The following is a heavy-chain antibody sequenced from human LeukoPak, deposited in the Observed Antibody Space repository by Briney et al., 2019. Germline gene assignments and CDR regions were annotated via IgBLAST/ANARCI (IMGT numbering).Heavy chain of an antibody. CDR1: GFNFETHA. CDR2: IWRGGNYK. D-gene: IGHD3-22*01. CDR3: APGEYYYDSSGYQDY. Sequence: RTGGSLRLSCSASGFNFETHAMLWVRQAPGKGLEWVAMIWRGGNYKLYADSVKGRISISRDDSRSAMSLQMDRLRGEDAAVYYCAPGEYYYDSSGYQDYWGQGTLVTVSS. V-gene: IGHV3-33*01. J-gene: IGHJ4*02.